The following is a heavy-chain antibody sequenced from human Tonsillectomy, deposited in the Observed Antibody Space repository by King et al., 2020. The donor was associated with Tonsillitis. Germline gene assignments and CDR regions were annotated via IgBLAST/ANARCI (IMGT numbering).Heavy chain of an antibody. Sequence: VQLVESGGDLVKPGGSLRLSCAASGFTFINAWMTWVRQAPGKGLEWVGHIKSTANGGTTDYAAPVKGRFTISRDDSKNMVYLQMNTLKTEDTAVYHCTKDVPYTFGGAIAWWGQGTLVTVSS. CDR1: GFTFINAW. D-gene: IGHD3-16*01. CDR2: IKSTANGGTT. V-gene: IGHV3-15*01. J-gene: IGHJ4*02. CDR3: TKDVPYTFGGAIAW.